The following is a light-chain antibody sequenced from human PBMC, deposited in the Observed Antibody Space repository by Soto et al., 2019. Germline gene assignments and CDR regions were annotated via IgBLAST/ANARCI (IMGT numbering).Light chain of an antibody. V-gene: IGKV3-20*01. Sequence: GFTQDTGPLFLSSGERTTLFFRALQGVSRGYLAWYQQKAGQAPRLLIYGVSSRATGVSHRFSGSGSGTDFTLTISGLEPEDVAVYYCQQYGDSPPITFGQGTRLEI. CDR1: QGVSRGY. CDR3: QQYGDSPPIT. J-gene: IGKJ5*01. CDR2: GVS.